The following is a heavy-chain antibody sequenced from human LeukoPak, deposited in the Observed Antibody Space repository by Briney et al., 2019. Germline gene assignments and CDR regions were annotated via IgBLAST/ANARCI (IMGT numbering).Heavy chain of an antibody. Sequence: SETLSLTCTVSGYSISSGYYWGWIRQPPGKGLEWIGSIYHSGSTYYNPSLKSRVTISVDTSKNQFSLKLSSVTAADTAVYYCASVVSWELNFDYWGQGTLVTVSS. CDR1: GYSISSGYY. V-gene: IGHV4-38-2*02. J-gene: IGHJ4*02. CDR3: ASVVSWELNFDY. CDR2: IYHSGST. D-gene: IGHD1-26*01.